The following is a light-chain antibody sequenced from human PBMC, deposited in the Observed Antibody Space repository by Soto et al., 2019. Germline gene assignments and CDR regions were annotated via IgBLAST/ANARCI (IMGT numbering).Light chain of an antibody. CDR2: GAS. CDR1: QSVATN. Sequence: VMTQSPATLSVSPGERVTLSCRASQSVATNLAWYQQRPGQAPRLLIYGASSRATGIPDRFSGSGSGTDFTLSIRRLEREDFAGYYWQYYGFSLITFGQRAGLGIK. CDR3: QYYGFSLIT. V-gene: IGKV3-20*01. J-gene: IGKJ5*01.